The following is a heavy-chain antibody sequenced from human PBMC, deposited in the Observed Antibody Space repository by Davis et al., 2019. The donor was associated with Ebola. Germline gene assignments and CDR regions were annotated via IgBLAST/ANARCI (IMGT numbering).Heavy chain of an antibody. CDR3: ARGALGMVYGSGVFDY. Sequence: SLKISCAASGFILRSDGMHWVCQAPGKGLEWVAIIWYDGSNKYYADSVKGRFTISRDDSKNTLYLQMNSLRAEDTAVYYCARGALGMVYGSGVFDYWGQGTLVTVSS. CDR2: IWYDGSNK. V-gene: IGHV3-33*01. D-gene: IGHD3-10*01. J-gene: IGHJ4*02. CDR1: GFILRSDG.